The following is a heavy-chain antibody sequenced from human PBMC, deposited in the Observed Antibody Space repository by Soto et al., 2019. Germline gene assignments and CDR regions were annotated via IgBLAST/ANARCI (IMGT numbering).Heavy chain of an antibody. Sequence: ASETLCITCSFSVGSINSSSYFWGWVRQPPGKGLEWIGSIYYSGSTYYNPSLRSRVTISVDTSKNQFSLKLSSVTAADTAVFYCARHYSSGSRNWFDPWGQGTLVTVS. J-gene: IGHJ5*02. D-gene: IGHD6-19*01. V-gene: IGHV4-39*01. CDR1: VGSINSSSYF. CDR2: IYYSGST. CDR3: ARHYSSGSRNWFDP.